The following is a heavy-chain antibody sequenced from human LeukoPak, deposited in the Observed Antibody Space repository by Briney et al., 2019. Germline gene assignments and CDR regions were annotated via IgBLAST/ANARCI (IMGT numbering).Heavy chain of an antibody. CDR1: GYTFTSYG. CDR3: ARCPGWELLRGYWFDP. Sequence: ASVKVSCKASGYTFTSYGISWVRQAPGQRPEWMGWISAYNGNTNYAQKLQGRVTMTTDTSTRSAYMELRRLRSDETAVYYCARCPGWELLRGYWFDPWGQGTLVTVSS. V-gene: IGHV1-18*01. J-gene: IGHJ5*02. D-gene: IGHD1-26*01. CDR2: ISAYNGNT.